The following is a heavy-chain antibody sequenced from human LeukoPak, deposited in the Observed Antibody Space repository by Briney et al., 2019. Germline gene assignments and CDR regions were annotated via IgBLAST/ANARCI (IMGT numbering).Heavy chain of an antibody. Sequence: GASVKVSCKASGYTFNTYYMHWVRQAPGQGLEWMGRINPSGSSPSYAQQFQGRFTMTRDTSTSTLYMELSSLGSDDTAVYYCARAHTSAPGTLFDYWGQGTPVTVSS. CDR1: GYTFNTYY. CDR3: ARAHTSAPGTLFDY. V-gene: IGHV1-46*02. D-gene: IGHD3-3*01. CDR2: INPSGSSP. J-gene: IGHJ4*02.